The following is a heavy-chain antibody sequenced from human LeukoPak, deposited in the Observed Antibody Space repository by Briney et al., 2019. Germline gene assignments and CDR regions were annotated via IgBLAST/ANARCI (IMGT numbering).Heavy chain of an antibody. J-gene: IGHJ6*02. D-gene: IGHD3-16*01. Sequence: GGSLRLSCAASGFSFSTYWMHWVRQDEGKGLMWVSRINPDGRTTDYADSGKGRFSISRDNAKNSLYLQMNSLRAEDTAVYYCARDWGYYYYYGMDVWGQGTTVTVSS. CDR2: INPDGRTT. CDR3: ARDWGYYYYYGMDV. V-gene: IGHV3-74*01. CDR1: GFSFSTYW.